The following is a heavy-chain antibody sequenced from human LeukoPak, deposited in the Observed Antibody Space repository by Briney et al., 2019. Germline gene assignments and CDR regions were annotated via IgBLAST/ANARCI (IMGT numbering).Heavy chain of an antibody. V-gene: IGHV1-2*02. D-gene: IGHD5-18*01. J-gene: IGHJ4*02. CDR2: INPNSGGT. CDR3: ARDGYSYGSYYFDY. Sequence: ASVKVSCKASGCTFTGYYMHWVRQAPGQGLEWMGWINPNSGGTNYAQKFQGRVTMTRDTSISTAYMELSRLRSDDTAVYYCARDGYSYGSYYFDYWGQGTLVTVSS. CDR1: GCTFTGYY.